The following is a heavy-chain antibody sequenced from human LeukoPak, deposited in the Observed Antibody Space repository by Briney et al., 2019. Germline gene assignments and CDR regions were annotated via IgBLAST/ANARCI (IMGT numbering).Heavy chain of an antibody. CDR1: GGSFTADY. V-gene: IGHV4-34*01. D-gene: IGHD6-19*01. Sequence: PSETLSLTCAVYGGSFTADYWTWIRQPPGKGLEWIGEVRHSGITNYKPSLRSRVTISLDTSKNQFSLNLTSVTAADTAVYYCARGLSRGWVDYWGQGTLVTVSS. J-gene: IGHJ4*02. CDR3: ARGLSRGWVDY. CDR2: VRHSGIT.